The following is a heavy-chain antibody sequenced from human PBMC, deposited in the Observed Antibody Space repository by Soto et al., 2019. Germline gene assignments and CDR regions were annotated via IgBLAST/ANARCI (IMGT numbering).Heavy chain of an antibody. J-gene: IGHJ4*02. Sequence: GGSLRLSCAASGFTFSSYGMRWVRQAPGKGLEWVSVISGSGGRTDYADSVKGRFSISRDNSKNTLYLQMNSPRPEDTAVYYCASPYDTSGYFFGYWGQGTLVTVSS. CDR3: ASPYDTSGYFFGY. D-gene: IGHD3-22*01. CDR1: GFTFSSYG. CDR2: ISGSGGRT. V-gene: IGHV3-23*01.